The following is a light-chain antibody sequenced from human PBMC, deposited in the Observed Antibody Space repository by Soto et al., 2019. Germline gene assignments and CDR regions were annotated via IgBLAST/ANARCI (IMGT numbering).Light chain of an antibody. CDR1: QSISSY. Sequence: EVVLTPSPDTLSLPPGERATLSCRASQSISSYLAWYQQKPGQAPRLLIYDASSRATGIPARFSGSGSGTDFTLTISGLRSEDSAVYYCQLYGISPPFGQGKRREIK. CDR3: QLYGISPP. CDR2: DAS. J-gene: IGKJ5*01. V-gene: IGKV3-11*01.